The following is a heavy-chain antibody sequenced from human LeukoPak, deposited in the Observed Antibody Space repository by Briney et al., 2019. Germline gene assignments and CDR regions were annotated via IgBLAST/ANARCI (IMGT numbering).Heavy chain of an antibody. CDR1: GFTVSSNY. D-gene: IGHD3-10*01. CDR3: ARGYSSGSGPNYFDY. Sequence: GGSVRLSCAASGFTVSSNYMSWVRQAPGKGLEWVSVIYSGGSTYYADSVKGRFTISKDNSKNTLYLQMNSLRAEDAAVYYCARGYSSGSGPNYFDYWGQGTLVTVSS. CDR2: IYSGGST. V-gene: IGHV3-53*01. J-gene: IGHJ4*02.